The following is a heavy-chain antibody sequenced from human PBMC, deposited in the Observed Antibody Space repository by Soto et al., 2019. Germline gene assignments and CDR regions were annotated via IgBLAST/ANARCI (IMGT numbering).Heavy chain of an antibody. D-gene: IGHD1-7*01. CDR3: ARYHWNYGSLDY. J-gene: IGHJ4*02. CDR2: INDGNGNT. Sequence: GASVKVSCKASGYTFTNYAMHWVRQAPGQRLEWMGWINDGNGNTKYSQKFKGRVTITRDTSASTAYMDLSSLRSEDTAVYYCARYHWNYGSLDYRGQGTLVTVS. V-gene: IGHV1-3*01. CDR1: GYTFTNYA.